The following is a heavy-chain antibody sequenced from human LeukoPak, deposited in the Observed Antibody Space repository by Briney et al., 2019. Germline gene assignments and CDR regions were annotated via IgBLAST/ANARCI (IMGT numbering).Heavy chain of an antibody. CDR1: GGSFSGYY. CDR3: AHPSEQWLSFDY. J-gene: IGHJ4*02. CDR2: INHSGST. Sequence: SETLSLTCAVYGGSFSGYYWSWIRQPPGKGLEWIGEINHSGSTNYNPSLKSRVTISVDTSKNQFSLKLSSVTAADTAVYYCAHPSEQWLSFDYWGQGTLVTVSS. D-gene: IGHD6-19*01. V-gene: IGHV4-34*01.